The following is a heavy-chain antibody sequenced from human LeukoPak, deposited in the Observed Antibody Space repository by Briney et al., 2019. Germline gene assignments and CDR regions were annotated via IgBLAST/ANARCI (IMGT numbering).Heavy chain of an antibody. D-gene: IGHD5-18*01. CDR1: GGSISSDY. V-gene: IGHV4-59*01. J-gene: IGHJ4*02. CDR3: ARSGYSYGLVDY. CDR2: IYYSGDT. Sequence: SETLSLTCTVSGGSISSDYWSWLRQPPGKGLEWIGYIYYSGDTNYNPSLKSRVTISVDTSKNQFSLKLSSVTAADTAVYYCARSGYSYGLVDYWGQGTLVTVSS.